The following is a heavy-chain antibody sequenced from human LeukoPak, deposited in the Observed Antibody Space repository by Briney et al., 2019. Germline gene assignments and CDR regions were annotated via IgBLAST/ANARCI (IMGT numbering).Heavy chain of an antibody. J-gene: IGHJ6*02. D-gene: IGHD2-2*01. Sequence: QPGGSLRLSCAASGFTFSSYEMSWVRQAPGKGLEWVSYISSSGSTIYYADSVKGRFTISRDNAKNSLYLQMNSLRAEDTAVYYCARDRTQYVPAAMSYYYGMDVWGQGTTVTVSS. CDR2: ISSSGSTI. V-gene: IGHV3-48*03. CDR1: GFTFSSYE. CDR3: ARDRTQYVPAAMSYYYGMDV.